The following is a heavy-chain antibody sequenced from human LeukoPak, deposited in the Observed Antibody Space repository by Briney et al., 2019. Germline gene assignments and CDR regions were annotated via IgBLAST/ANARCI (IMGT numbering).Heavy chain of an antibody. CDR1: GFSFGSYA. V-gene: IGHV3-23*01. CDR3: AKEPPYCSSPTCNFDY. Sequence: PGGSLKLSCAASGFSFGSYAMSWVRQGPGKGLEWVSTISGSGGSTYYADSVKGRFTISRHKSKNTLYLQMISLRAEDTALYYCAKEPPYCSSPTCNFDYWGQGTLVTVSS. D-gene: IGHD2-2*01. J-gene: IGHJ4*02. CDR2: ISGSGGST.